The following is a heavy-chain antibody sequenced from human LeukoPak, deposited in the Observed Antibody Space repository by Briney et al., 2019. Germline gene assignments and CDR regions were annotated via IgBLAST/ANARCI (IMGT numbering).Heavy chain of an antibody. CDR2: ISGSDGST. Sequence: GGSLRLSCAASGFTFSYYAMNWVRQAPGKGLEWVSAISGSDGSTYYADSVKGRFTISRDNSKNTLYLQMNSLRAEDTAVYYCAKAGDYSYFDYWGQGTLVTVSS. V-gene: IGHV3-23*01. CDR1: GFTFSYYA. J-gene: IGHJ4*02. CDR3: AKAGDYSYFDY. D-gene: IGHD4-11*01.